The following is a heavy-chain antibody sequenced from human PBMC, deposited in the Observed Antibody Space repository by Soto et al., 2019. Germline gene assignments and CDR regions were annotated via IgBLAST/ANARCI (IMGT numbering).Heavy chain of an antibody. V-gene: IGHV5-51*01. CDR3: ARLSYGSGSYPDY. J-gene: IGHJ4*02. CDR1: GYSFTSYW. CDR2: IYPGDSDT. D-gene: IGHD3-10*01. Sequence: XESLTISEKGSGYSFTSYWIGLVRQMPGKGLEWMGIIYPGDSDTRYSPSFQGQVTISADKSISTAYLQWSSLKASDTAMYYCARLSYGSGSYPDYWGQGTLVTVSS.